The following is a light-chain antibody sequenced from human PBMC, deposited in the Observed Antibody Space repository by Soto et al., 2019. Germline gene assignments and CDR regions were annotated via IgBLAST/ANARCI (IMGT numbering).Light chain of an antibody. J-gene: IGLJ1*01. CDR3: SSYTSSSTPYV. V-gene: IGLV2-14*01. Sequence: QSALTQPASWSGAPGQSITISRTGNSSDVGGYNYVSWYQQHPGKAPKLMIYDVSNRPSGVSNRFSGSKSGNTASLTISGLQAEDEADYYCSSYTSSSTPYVFGTGTKVTVL. CDR1: SSDVGGYNY. CDR2: DVS.